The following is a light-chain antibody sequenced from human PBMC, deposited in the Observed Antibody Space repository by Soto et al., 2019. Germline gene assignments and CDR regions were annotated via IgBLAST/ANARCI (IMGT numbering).Light chain of an antibody. Sequence: SYELTQPLSVSVALGQTARITCGGNNIGTKSVHWYQQKPGQAPVLFIYRDNNRPSGIPERFSGSNSGNTATLTIRRAQAGDEADYSCQVWDSSTVVFGGGTKLTVL. J-gene: IGLJ2*01. CDR3: QVWDSSTVV. CDR1: NIGTKS. V-gene: IGLV3-9*01. CDR2: RDN.